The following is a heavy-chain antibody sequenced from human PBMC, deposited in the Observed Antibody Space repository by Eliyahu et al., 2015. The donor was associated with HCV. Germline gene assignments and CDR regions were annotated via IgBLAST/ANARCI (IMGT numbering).Heavy chain of an antibody. CDR1: GFTFSTSW. V-gene: IGHV3-7*01. D-gene: IGHD3-9*01. J-gene: IGHJ4*02. CDR2: INPGGSEK. CDR3: AKGLDF. Sequence: EVHLVESGGGLVQPGGSLRLSCAASGFTFSTSWMNWVRQAPGKGLEWVANINPGGSEKSYVDSVKGRFTISRDNAKDSLYLQMSSLRADDTAVYFCAKGLDFGGQGTLVTVSS.